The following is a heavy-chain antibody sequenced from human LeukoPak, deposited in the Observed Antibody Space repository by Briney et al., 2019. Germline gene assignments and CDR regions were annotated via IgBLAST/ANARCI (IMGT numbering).Heavy chain of an antibody. J-gene: IGHJ4*02. D-gene: IGHD3/OR15-3a*01. Sequence: GASVKVSCKASGYTFTNYGISWVRQAPGQGLEWMGWVSAYGDNTNYVQKVQGRVTMTTDTSTSTAYMELRSLRSDDTAVYYCARDWTGCHGFDHWGQGTLVTVSS. CDR2: VSAYGDNT. CDR1: GYTFTNYG. CDR3: ARDWTGCHGFDH. V-gene: IGHV1-18*01.